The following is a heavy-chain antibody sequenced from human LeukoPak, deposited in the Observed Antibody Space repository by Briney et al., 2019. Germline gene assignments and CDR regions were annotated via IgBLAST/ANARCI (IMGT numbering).Heavy chain of an antibody. CDR1: GFTFSSYW. CDR2: INQDGSEK. V-gene: IGHV3-7*01. CDR3: AKDPSSDLYFDY. Sequence: GGSLRLSCAASGFTFSSYWMSWVRQAPGKGLEWVANINQDGSEKYYVDSVKGRFTISRHNSKNTLYLQMNSLRAEDTAVYYCAKDPSSDLYFDYWGQGTLVTVSS. D-gene: IGHD2-2*01. J-gene: IGHJ4*02.